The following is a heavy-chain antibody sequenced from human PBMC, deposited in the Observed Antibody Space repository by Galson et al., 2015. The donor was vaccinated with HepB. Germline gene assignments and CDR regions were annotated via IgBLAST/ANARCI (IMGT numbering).Heavy chain of an antibody. Sequence: SVKVSCKASGYTFTSYYMHWVRQAPGQGLEWMGIINPSGGSTSYAQKFQGRVTMTRDTSTSTVYMELSSLRSEDTAVYYCARVRYYYDSSGYQGVDAFEIWGQGTMVTVSS. D-gene: IGHD3-22*01. J-gene: IGHJ3*02. CDR1: GYTFTSYY. CDR2: INPSGGST. CDR3: ARVRYYYDSSGYQGVDAFEI. V-gene: IGHV1-46*01.